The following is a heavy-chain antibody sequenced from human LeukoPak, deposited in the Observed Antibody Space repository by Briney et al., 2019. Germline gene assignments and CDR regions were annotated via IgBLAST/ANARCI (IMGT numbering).Heavy chain of an antibody. Sequence: GESLKISCKGSGYSFSDYWIGWVRQMPGKGLEWMGIIYPSDSDTRYSPSFQGQVTISADKSISTAYLQWSSLKASDTALYYCARQREVAGNHYYMDVWGKGTTVTISS. D-gene: IGHD6-19*01. CDR3: ARQREVAGNHYYMDV. V-gene: IGHV5-51*01. J-gene: IGHJ6*03. CDR2: IYPSDSDT. CDR1: GYSFSDYW.